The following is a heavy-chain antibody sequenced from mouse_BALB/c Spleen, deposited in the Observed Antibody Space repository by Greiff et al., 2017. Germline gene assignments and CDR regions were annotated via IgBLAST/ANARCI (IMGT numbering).Heavy chain of an antibody. Sequence: VQLKQSGPELVKPGASVKISCKASGYSFTGYFMNWVKQSHGKSLEWIGRINPYNGDTFYNQKFKGKATLTVDKSSSTAHMELLSLTSEDSAVYYCGRGYYGYDGAMDYWGQGTSVTVSS. CDR3: GRGYYGYDGAMDY. J-gene: IGHJ4*01. D-gene: IGHD2-2*01. CDR2: INPYNGDT. V-gene: IGHV1-37*01. CDR1: GYSFTGYF.